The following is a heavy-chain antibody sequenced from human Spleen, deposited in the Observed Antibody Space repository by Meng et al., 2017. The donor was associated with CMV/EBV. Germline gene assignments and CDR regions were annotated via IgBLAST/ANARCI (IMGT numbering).Heavy chain of an antibody. D-gene: IGHD2-2*01. CDR3: ARDLVVPAAIQYYYHNYGMDV. J-gene: IGHJ6*02. V-gene: IGHV3-66*02. CDR2: IYSAGNT. Sequence: GGSLRLSCAASGFTVETNYMSWVRQAPGKGLEWVSDIYSAGNTYYADSVKGRFIISRDDPKNTLNLQMNSLRVEDTAIYYCARDLVVPAAIQYYYHNYGMDVWGQGTTVTVSS. CDR1: GFTVETNY.